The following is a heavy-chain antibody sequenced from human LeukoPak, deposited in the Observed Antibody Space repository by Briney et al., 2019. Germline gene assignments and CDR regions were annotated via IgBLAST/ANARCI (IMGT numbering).Heavy chain of an antibody. D-gene: IGHD2-8*02. J-gene: IGHJ4*02. V-gene: IGHV1-46*01. CDR3: AREYGTGGLDY. CDR2: INPSSGST. CDR1: GHTFITAQ. Sequence: ASVTVSCKASGHTFITAQMHWVRQAPGQGLEWMGIINPSSGSTSYAQKFQGRVTMTRDTSTGTIYMELSSLRSEDTALYYCAREYGTGGLDYWGQGTLVTVSS.